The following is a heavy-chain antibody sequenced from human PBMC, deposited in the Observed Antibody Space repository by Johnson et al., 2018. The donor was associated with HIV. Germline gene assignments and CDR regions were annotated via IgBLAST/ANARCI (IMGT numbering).Heavy chain of an antibody. CDR1: TFTFRNYW. Sequence: VQLVESGGDLVQPGGSLRLACVASTFTFRNYWMSWVRQAPGKGLEWVGNIQEDGSQIHDMDSVKGRYTISRDNAENSLYLQMTSLRGEDTAVYYCARERSRGVYSGYDYGAFDIWGQGTMVTVSS. CDR3: ARERSRGVYSGYDYGAFDI. D-gene: IGHD5-12*01. J-gene: IGHJ3*02. V-gene: IGHV3-7*01. CDR2: IQEDGSQI.